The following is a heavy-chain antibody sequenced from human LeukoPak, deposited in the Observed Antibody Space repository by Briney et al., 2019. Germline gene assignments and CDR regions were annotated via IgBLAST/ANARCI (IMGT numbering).Heavy chain of an antibody. CDR1: GFTFSSYA. D-gene: IGHD4-23*01. Sequence: PGGSLRLSCAASGFTFSSYAMSWVRQAPGKGLEWVSVIYSGGGTYYADSVKGRFTISRDNSKNTLYLQMNSLRAEDTAVYYCARAPVGQTPLDYWGQGTLVTVSS. CDR2: IYSGGGT. V-gene: IGHV3-53*01. CDR3: ARAPVGQTPLDY. J-gene: IGHJ4*02.